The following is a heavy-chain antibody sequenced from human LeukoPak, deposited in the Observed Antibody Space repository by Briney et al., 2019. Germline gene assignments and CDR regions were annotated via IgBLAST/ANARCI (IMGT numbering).Heavy chain of an antibody. Sequence: SSETLSLTCSVSGGSISSGSYYWSWIRQPAGKGLEWIGRIYTSGSTNYNPSLKSRVTISVDTSKNQFSLKLSSVTAADTAVYYCARELGESSGYYHFDYWGQGTLVTVSS. V-gene: IGHV4-61*02. J-gene: IGHJ4*02. CDR1: GGSISSGSYY. D-gene: IGHD3-22*01. CDR2: IYTSGST. CDR3: ARELGESSGYYHFDY.